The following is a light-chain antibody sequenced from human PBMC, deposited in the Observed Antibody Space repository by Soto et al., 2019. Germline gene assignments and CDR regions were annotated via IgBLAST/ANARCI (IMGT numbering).Light chain of an antibody. J-gene: IGLJ1*01. V-gene: IGLV2-23*03. Sequence: QSVLTQPASVSGSPGQSITISCTGTSSDVGSYNLVSWYQQHPGKAPKLMIYEGSKRPSGVSNRFSGSKSGNTASLTISGLQAEDEADYYCCSYAGSSNFRVYVFGNGTKVTVX. CDR1: SSDVGSYNL. CDR3: CSYAGSSNFRVYV. CDR2: EGS.